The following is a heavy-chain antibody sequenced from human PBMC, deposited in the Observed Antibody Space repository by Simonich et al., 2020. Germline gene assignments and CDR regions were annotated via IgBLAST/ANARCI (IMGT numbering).Heavy chain of an antibody. V-gene: IGHV4-39*01. CDR1: GGSISSSSYY. J-gene: IGHJ4*02. Sequence: QLQLQESGPGLVKPSETLSLTCTVSGGSISSSSYYWGWLRQPPGKGLEWIGRIYYSVRTYHTPYLKRRVTISVDTSKNQFSLKLSSVTAADTAVYYCARWAYSSSYFDYWGQGTLVTVSS. D-gene: IGHD6-6*01. CDR2: IYYSVRT. CDR3: ARWAYSSSYFDY.